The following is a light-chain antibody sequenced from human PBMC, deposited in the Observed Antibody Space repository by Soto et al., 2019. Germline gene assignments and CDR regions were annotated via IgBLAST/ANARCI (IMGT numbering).Light chain of an antibody. V-gene: IGLV2-14*01. J-gene: IGLJ1*01. CDR1: SSDVGGYNY. Sequence: QSVLTQPASLSGSPGQSITISCTGTSSDVGGYNYVSWYQQHPGKGPKLMIYEVSNRPSGVSNRFSGSKSGNTASLTISGLQTEDEADYYCSSYTGSSTYVFGTGTKVTVL. CDR2: EVS. CDR3: SSYTGSSTYV.